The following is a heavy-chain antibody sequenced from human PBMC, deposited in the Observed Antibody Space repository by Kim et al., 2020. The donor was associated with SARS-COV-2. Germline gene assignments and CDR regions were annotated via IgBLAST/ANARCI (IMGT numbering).Heavy chain of an antibody. Sequence: SETLSLTCAVYGGSFSGYYWSWIRQPPGKGLEWIGEINHSGSTNYNPSLKSRVTISVDTSKNQFSLKLSSVTAADTAVYYCAPRGPTVTAWFDPWGQGTLVTVSS. CDR1: GGSFSGYY. CDR3: APRGPTVTAWFDP. CDR2: INHSGST. J-gene: IGHJ5*02. D-gene: IGHD4-17*01. V-gene: IGHV4-34*01.